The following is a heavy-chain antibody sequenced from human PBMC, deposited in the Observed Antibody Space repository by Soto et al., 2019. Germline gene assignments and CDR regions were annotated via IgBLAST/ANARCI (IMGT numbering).Heavy chain of an antibody. CDR2: IYYSGST. CDR1: GGSISSGGYY. J-gene: IGHJ4*02. V-gene: IGHV4-31*03. Sequence: QVQLQESGPGLVKPSQTLSLTCTVSGGSISSGGYYWSWIRQHPGKGLEWIGYIYYSGSTYYNPSLKSRVTISLDTSKNQFSLKLSSVTAADTAVYYCARETLCGGDCYSFDYWGQGTLVTVSS. CDR3: ARETLCGGDCYSFDY. D-gene: IGHD2-21*02.